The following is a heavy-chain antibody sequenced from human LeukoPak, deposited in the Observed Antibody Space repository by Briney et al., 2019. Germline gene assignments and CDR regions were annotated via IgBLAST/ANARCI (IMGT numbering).Heavy chain of an antibody. CDR1: GGSFSDYY. D-gene: IGHD5-18*01. CDR3: ARLRYSYGLDY. Sequence: SETLSLTCAVYGGSFSDYYWSWIRQPPGKGLEWIGEINHSGSTNYNPSLKSRVTISVGTSKNQFSLKLSSVTAADTAVYYCARLRYSYGLDYWGQGTLVTVSS. J-gene: IGHJ4*02. CDR2: INHSGST. V-gene: IGHV4-34*01.